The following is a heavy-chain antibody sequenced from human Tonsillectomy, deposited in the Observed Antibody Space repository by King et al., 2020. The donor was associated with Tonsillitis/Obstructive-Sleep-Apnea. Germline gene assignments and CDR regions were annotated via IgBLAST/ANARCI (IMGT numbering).Heavy chain of an antibody. CDR2: FAPEDGET. Sequence: QLVQSGAEVKKPGASVKVSCKFSGYTLTQLSMHWGRQAPEKGLEWVLGFAPEDGETIYAQKFQGRVTMTEDKSTDTAYLELSSLRSEDTAVYYCATESRGGGWSYYFDYWGQGTLVTVSS. CDR3: ATESRGGGWSYYFDY. CDR1: GYTLTQLS. J-gene: IGHJ4*02. V-gene: IGHV1-24*01. D-gene: IGHD6-19*01.